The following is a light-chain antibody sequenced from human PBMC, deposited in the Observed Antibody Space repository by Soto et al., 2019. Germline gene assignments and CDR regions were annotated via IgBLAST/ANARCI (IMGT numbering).Light chain of an antibody. J-gene: IGLJ1*01. V-gene: IGLV2-14*01. Sequence: QSALTQPASVSGSPGQSITISCTGTSSDVGGYNYVSWYQHHPDKAPKLMIYEVSNRPSGVSNRFSGSKSGNTASLTISGLQAEDEADYYCSSYTFSSTLYVFGTGTKLTVL. CDR2: EVS. CDR1: SSDVGGYNY. CDR3: SSYTFSSTLYV.